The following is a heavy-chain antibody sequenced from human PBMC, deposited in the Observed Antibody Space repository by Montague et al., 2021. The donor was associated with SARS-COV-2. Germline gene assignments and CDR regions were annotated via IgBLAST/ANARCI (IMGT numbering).Heavy chain of an antibody. J-gene: IGHJ4*02. V-gene: IGHV6-1*01. CDR3: ARDPRYSLSWSFDY. Sequence: CAISGDSVAELSRRSDEHTPEPSTHVHFVCRPYYRNKRDYDYAVSVKSLMTISPDTSKNQSSLQLSSVTPEDRAVYYCARDPRYSLSWSFDYWGQGTLVTASS. D-gene: IGHD6-13*01. CDR1: GDSVAELSRR. CDR2: PYYRNKRDY.